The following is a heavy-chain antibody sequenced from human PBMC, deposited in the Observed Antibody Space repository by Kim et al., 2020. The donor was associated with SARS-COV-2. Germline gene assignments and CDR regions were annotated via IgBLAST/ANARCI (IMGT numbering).Heavy chain of an antibody. CDR3: AKDIASAATDYYYGLDV. J-gene: IGHJ6*02. CDR2: IWYDERNK. D-gene: IGHD6-13*01. V-gene: IGHV3-33*06. Sequence: GGSLRLSCEASGFTFSSYAMNWVRQAPGKGLEWVAIIWYDERNKYYADSVRGRFTISRDNPKNTVYLQMNSLRPEDTALYYCAKDIASAATDYYYGLDVGGQGTTVTVSS. CDR1: GFTFSSYA.